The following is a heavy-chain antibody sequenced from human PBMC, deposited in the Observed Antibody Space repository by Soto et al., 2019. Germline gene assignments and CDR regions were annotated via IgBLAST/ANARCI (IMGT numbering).Heavy chain of an antibody. Sequence: QVQLVQSGAEVKKPGSSVKVSCKASGGTFSSYAISWVRQAPGQGLEWMGGIIPIFGTANYAQKFQGRVTITADKSTSIADMDLSSLSTDDTGVYYCARAPRDSSGYYEGNAFDIWGQGTMVTVSS. V-gene: IGHV1-69*06. CDR2: IIPIFGTA. CDR1: GGTFSSYA. J-gene: IGHJ3*02. D-gene: IGHD3-22*01. CDR3: ARAPRDSSGYYEGNAFDI.